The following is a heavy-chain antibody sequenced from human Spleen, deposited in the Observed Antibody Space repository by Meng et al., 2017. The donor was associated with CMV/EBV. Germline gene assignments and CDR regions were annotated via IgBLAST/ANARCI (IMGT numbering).Heavy chain of an antibody. Sequence: SCTASGFTFSSFTMHWVRQAPGKGLEYVSGISDNGGSIYYVDAVKGRFTISRDNSKNTLYLQMGSLRAEDMAVYYCARAAQWLADFDYWGQGTLVTVSS. CDR2: ISDNGGSI. CDR1: GFTFSSFT. V-gene: IGHV3-64*02. CDR3: ARAAQWLADFDY. D-gene: IGHD6-19*01. J-gene: IGHJ4*02.